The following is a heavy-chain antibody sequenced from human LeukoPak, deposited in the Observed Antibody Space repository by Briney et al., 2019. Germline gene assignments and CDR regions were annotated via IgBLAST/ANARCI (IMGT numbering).Heavy chain of an antibody. V-gene: IGHV3-7*01. Sequence: GGSLRLSCAASGFTFSSYWMSWVRQAPGKGLEWVANIKKDGSEKYYVDSVKGRFTISRDNAKTSLYLQMNSLRAEDTAVYYCARDLSGVTGYTYGRGIDYWGRGTLVTVSS. CDR1: GFTFSSYW. D-gene: IGHD5-18*01. J-gene: IGHJ4*02. CDR3: ARDLSGVTGYTYGRGIDY. CDR2: IKKDGSEK.